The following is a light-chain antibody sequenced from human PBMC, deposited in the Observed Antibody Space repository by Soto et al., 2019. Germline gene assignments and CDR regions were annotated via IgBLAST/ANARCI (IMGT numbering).Light chain of an antibody. CDR1: QSISSW. Sequence: DIQMPKSPSLLSASVGDRVTITCRASQSISSWLAWYQQKPGKAPKLLVYDATSLESGVSSRFSGSGYGTDFTLSINNLQPDDFATYYCQQYNRLITFGQGTRLEIK. CDR2: DAT. V-gene: IGKV1-5*01. J-gene: IGKJ5*01. CDR3: QQYNRLIT.